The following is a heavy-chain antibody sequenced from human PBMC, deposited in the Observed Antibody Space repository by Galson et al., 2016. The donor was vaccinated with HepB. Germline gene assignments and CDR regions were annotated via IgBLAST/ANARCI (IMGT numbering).Heavy chain of an antibody. CDR3: ARLLTSSSWYGWFDP. Sequence: SLRLSCAASAFGFSSYAMAWVRQAPGKGLEWVSGISRAGGRTYYADSVKGRFTIFRDNSKKTLYLQLKSLRAEDTALYYCARLLTSSSWYGWFDPWGQGTLVTVSS. CDR1: AFGFSSYA. CDR2: ISRAGGRT. J-gene: IGHJ5*02. D-gene: IGHD6-13*01. V-gene: IGHV3-23*01.